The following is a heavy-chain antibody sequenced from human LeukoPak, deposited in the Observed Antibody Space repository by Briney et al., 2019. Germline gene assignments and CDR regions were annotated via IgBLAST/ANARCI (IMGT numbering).Heavy chain of an antibody. CDR2: ISYSGST. CDR1: GASISSGVYY. D-gene: IGHD2-15*01. V-gene: IGHV4-31*03. Sequence: SQTLSLTCTVSGASISSGVYYWSWIRQHPGKGLEWIGYISYSGSTYYNPSLKSRVTISVDTSKNQFSLKLNSVTAADTAVYYCAKQAVEGWYLGQFDYWGQGTLVTVSS. CDR3: AKQAVEGWYLGQFDY. J-gene: IGHJ4*02.